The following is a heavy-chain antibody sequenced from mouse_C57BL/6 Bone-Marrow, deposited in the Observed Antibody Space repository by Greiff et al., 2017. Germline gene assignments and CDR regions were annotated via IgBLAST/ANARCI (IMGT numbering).Heavy chain of an antibody. D-gene: IGHD2-2*01. J-gene: IGHJ3*01. Sequence: EVKLQQSGPELVKPGASVKISCKASGYSFTGYYMNWVKQSPEKSLEWIGEINPSTGGTTYNQKFKAKATLTVDKSSSTAYMQLKSLTSEDSAVYYCARSEGGYDSFAYWGQGTLVTVSA. CDR1: GYSFTGYY. CDR3: ARSEGGYDSFAY. V-gene: IGHV1-42*01. CDR2: INPSTGGT.